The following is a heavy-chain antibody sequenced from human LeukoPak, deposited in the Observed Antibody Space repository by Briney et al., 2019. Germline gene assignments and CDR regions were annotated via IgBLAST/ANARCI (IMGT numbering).Heavy chain of an antibody. CDR1: GFTFSSSE. Sequence: GGSLRLSCAASGFTFSSSEMNWLRQAPGKGLEWVLYISSSGGTISYAYSVKGRFTIYRDNAKNSLYLQMNSLRAEDTAIYYCARSGQHLFDFWGRGPLVSVSS. V-gene: IGHV3-48*03. CDR3: ARSGQHLFDF. D-gene: IGHD6-13*01. CDR2: ISSSGGTI. J-gene: IGHJ4*02.